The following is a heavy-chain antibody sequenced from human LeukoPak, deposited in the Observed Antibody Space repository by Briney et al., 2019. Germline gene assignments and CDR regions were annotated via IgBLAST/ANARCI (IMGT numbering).Heavy chain of an antibody. CDR3: ARVGTWELQRVFDY. CDR2: IQRGGSES. V-gene: IGHV3-7*01. D-gene: IGHD1-26*01. Sequence: GGSLRLSCAASGFTFTDYWMTRVRQVPGKGLEWVANIQRGGSESYYVDSVKGRFTISRENAKNSLYLQMDSLRVEDTAVYYCARVGTWELQRVFDYWGQGTPVTVSS. J-gene: IGHJ4*02. CDR1: GFTFTDYW.